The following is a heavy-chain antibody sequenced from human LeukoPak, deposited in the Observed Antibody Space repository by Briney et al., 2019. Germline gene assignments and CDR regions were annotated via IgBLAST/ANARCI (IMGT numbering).Heavy chain of an antibody. CDR2: INTDGSTT. D-gene: IGHD2-2*02. Sequence: TGGSLRLSCAASGFTFSNYWMHWVRQAPGKGLVWVSRINTDGSTTNYADSVKGRFIISRDNAENSLSLQMSSLRVEDTAVYYCVRAAPDTRYRHFDFWGRGTLVSVSS. CDR1: GFTFSNYW. J-gene: IGHJ2*01. V-gene: IGHV3-74*01. CDR3: VRAAPDTRYRHFDF.